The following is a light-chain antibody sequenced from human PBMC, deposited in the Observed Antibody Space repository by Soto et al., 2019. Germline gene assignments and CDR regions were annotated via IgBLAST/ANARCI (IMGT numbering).Light chain of an antibody. Sequence: EIVLTQSPGTLSLSPGGRATLSRRASQSVSRRLAWYQHRPGQSPRLLISGASMRASGVPVRFSGSGSGTDFTLTISRLEPEDFAVYYCQHYGETPITFGLGTRLEV. CDR1: QSVSRR. V-gene: IGKV3-20*01. J-gene: IGKJ5*01. CDR3: QHYGETPIT. CDR2: GAS.